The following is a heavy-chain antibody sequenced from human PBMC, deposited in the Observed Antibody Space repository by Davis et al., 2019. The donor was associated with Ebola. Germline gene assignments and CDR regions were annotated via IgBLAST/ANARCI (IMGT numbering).Heavy chain of an antibody. CDR3: AIPDCSGANCYSVYIKN. D-gene: IGHD2-15*01. J-gene: IGHJ4*02. Sequence: GESLKISCLASGFTFSRSWMHWVRQAPDKGLEWVAVIWYDGSRKYYGDSVKGRFTISRDNSNNLLYLQMNSLRAEDTAVYYCAIPDCSGANCYSVYIKNWGQGTLVTVSS. CDR2: IWYDGSRK. V-gene: IGHV3-33*08. CDR1: GFTFSRSW.